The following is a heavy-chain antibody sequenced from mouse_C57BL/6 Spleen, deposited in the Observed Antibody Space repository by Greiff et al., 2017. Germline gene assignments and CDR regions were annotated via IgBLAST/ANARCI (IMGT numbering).Heavy chain of an antibody. Sequence: EVKLQESGPGLVKPSQSLSLTCSVTGYSITSGYYWNWIRQFPGNKLEWMGYISYDGSNNYNPSLKNRISITRDTSKNQFFLKLNSLTTEDTATYYCARDVTSFDYWGQGTTLTVSS. D-gene: IGHD2-12*01. CDR1: GYSITSGYY. J-gene: IGHJ2*01. CDR2: ISYDGSN. CDR3: ARDVTSFDY. V-gene: IGHV3-6*01.